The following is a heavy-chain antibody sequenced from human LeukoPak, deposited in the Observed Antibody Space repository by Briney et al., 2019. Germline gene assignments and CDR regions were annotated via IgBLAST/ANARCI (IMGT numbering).Heavy chain of an antibody. D-gene: IGHD3-3*01. Sequence: ASVKVSCKASGYTFTGYYIHWVRQAPGQRLEWMGWINPLSGGPMYAQKFQGRVTMTRDTSLSTAYIELNGLKSDDTAIYYCAREGIKIFGGWAPFDPWGQGTLVTVS. CDR2: INPLSGGP. J-gene: IGHJ5*02. CDR1: GYTFTGYY. CDR3: AREGIKIFGGWAPFDP. V-gene: IGHV1-2*02.